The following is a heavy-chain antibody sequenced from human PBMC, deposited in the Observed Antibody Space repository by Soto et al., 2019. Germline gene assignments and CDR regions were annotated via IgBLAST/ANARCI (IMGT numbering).Heavy chain of an antibody. D-gene: IGHD6-6*01. J-gene: IGHJ6*02. CDR1: GFTFRSYS. V-gene: IGHV3-21*01. CDR2: ISGTSNDI. Sequence: GGSLRLSCAASGFTFRSYSLNWVRQAPGKGLEWVSSISGTSNDIYYADSVKGRFIISRDNARDSLYLQMYSLSAEDTAIYFYATSIAAHLGYYGMDVWGQGTTVTVSS. CDR3: ATSIAAHLGYYGMDV.